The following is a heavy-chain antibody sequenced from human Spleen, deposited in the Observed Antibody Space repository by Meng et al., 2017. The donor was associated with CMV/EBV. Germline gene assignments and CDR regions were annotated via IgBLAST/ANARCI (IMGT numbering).Heavy chain of an antibody. D-gene: IGHD1-26*01. CDR2: IYSGGMAT. V-gene: IGHV3-23*03. CDR3: AKQGRRDIVGAATDYFDY. CDR1: FSCSNNA. J-gene: IGHJ4*02. Sequence: FSCSNNAISWVRQAPEKGLEWVSVIYSGGMATHSADSVKGRFTISRDNYKNTLYLQMNSLRAEDSDVYYCAKQGRRDIVGAATDYFDYWGQGTLVTVSS.